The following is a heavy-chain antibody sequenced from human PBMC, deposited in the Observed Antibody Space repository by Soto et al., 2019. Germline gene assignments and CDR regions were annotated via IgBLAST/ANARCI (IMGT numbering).Heavy chain of an antibody. CDR3: ARVKGQLNDFWSGYYPIVYYYYYGMDV. CDR1: GYTFTGYY. Sequence: ASVKVSCKASGYTFTGYYMHWVRQAPGQGLEWMGWINXXSGGTNYAQKFQGWVTMTRDTSISTAYMELSRLRSDDTAVYYCARVKGQLNDFWSGYYPIVYYYYYGMDVWGQGTTVTVSS. J-gene: IGHJ6*02. D-gene: IGHD3-3*01. V-gene: IGHV1-2*04. CDR2: INXXSGGT.